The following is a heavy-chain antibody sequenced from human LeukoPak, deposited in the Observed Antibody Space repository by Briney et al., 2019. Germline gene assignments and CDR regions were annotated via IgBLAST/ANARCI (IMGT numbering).Heavy chain of an antibody. V-gene: IGHV3-23*01. CDR1: GFTFSDYY. CDR3: AKDPQLHPIYYFDY. J-gene: IGHJ4*02. CDR2: ISGSDST. D-gene: IGHD2-2*01. Sequence: PGGSLRLSCAASGFTFSDYYMSWIRQAPGKGLEWVSGISGSDSTYYADSVKGRFTISRDNSKNTLYLQMNSLRVEDTAVYYCAKDPQLHPIYYFDYWGQGTLVTVSS.